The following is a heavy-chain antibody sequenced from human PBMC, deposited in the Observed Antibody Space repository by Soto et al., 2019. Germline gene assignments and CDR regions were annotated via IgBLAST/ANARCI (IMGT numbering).Heavy chain of an antibody. J-gene: IGHJ4*02. CDR3: ANDYAPGSYRFDY. Sequence: SLPKCVTWSVAGGNIINSGGCWSRKNKPPGKGLEWIGRIYHSGSTYYNPSRKSRVTISLDRSRNQFSLKLSSVTAADTAVYYCANDYAPGSYRFDYWGQGTLVTVSS. CDR2: IYHSGST. CDR1: GGNIINSGGC. D-gene: IGHD3-10*01. V-gene: IGHV4-39*07.